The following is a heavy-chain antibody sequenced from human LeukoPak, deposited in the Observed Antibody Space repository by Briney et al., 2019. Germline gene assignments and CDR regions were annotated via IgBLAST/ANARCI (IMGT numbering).Heavy chain of an antibody. CDR2: ISYDGSNK. CDR3: ATDVDYFDY. V-gene: IGHV3-30*03. Sequence: PGGSLRLSCAASGFTFSSYSMNWVRQAPGKGLEWVAVISYDGSNKYYADSVKGRFTISRDSSKNTLYLQMNSLRAEDTAVYYCATDVDYFDYWGQGTLVTVSS. CDR1: GFTFSSYS. J-gene: IGHJ4*02.